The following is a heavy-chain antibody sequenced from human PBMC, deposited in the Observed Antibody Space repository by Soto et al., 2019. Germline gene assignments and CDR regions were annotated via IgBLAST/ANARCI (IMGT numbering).Heavy chain of an antibody. V-gene: IGHV3-7*01. Sequence: EVQLVESGGGVVQPGGSLRISCVASGFTLGNFWMSWVRQAPGKGLEWVASMKEDGSEKYYVASVSGRFTISRDNARNSLYLQMNRLRVEDTAVYYCERDGGMAIFGVDQTRFEYWGQGTLVTVSS. CDR3: ERDGGMAIFGVDQTRFEY. CDR2: MKEDGSEK. J-gene: IGHJ4*02. D-gene: IGHD3-3*01. CDR1: GFTLGNFW.